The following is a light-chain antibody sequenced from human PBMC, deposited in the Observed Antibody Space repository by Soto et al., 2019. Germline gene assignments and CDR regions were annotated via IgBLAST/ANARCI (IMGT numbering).Light chain of an antibody. CDR2: NNY. J-gene: IGLJ2*01. V-gene: IGLV1-44*01. CDR3: AAADDSLNGVV. CDR1: SSNIGSNS. Sequence: QSVLTQPPSASGTPGQRVTISCSGGSSNIGSNSVNWYQHLPGTAPKLLVYNNYERPSGVPDRFSASKSGTSASLAISGLQSEDEGDYYCAAADDSLNGVVFGGGTKLTVL.